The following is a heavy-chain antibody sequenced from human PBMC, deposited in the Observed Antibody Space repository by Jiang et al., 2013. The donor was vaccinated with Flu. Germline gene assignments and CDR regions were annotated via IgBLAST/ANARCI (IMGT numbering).Heavy chain of an antibody. CDR1: GGSFSNYY. J-gene: IGHJ4*02. D-gene: IGHD5-12*01. CDR2: QSWWQH. CDR3: ARGRGGWLPLDY. Sequence: SLTCAVYGGSFSNYYWSWIRQPPREGAGVDWRNQSWWQHQLQPVLKSRVTISVDTSRNHFSLKLTSVTAADTAVYYCARGRGGWLPLDYWGQGTLVTVSS. V-gene: IGHV4-34*01.